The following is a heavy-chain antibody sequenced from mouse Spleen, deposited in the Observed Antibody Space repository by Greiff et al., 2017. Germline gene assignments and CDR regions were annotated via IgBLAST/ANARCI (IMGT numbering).Heavy chain of an antibody. V-gene: IGHV5-12*02. CDR2: ISNGGGST. J-gene: IGHJ4*01. Sequence: EVKVEESGGGLVQPGGSLKLSCATSGFTFSDYYMYWVRQTPEKRLEWVAYISNGGGSTYYPDTVKGRFTISRDNAKNTLYLQMSRLKSEDTAMYYCARHGDYYYGSSYDAMDYWGQGTSVTVSS. CDR1: GFTFSDYY. CDR3: ARHGDYYYGSSYDAMDY. D-gene: IGHD1-1*01.